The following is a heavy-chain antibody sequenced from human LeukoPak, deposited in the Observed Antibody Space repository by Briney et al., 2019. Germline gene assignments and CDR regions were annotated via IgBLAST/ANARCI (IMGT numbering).Heavy chain of an antibody. V-gene: IGHV1-46*01. Sequence: GASVKVSCKASGYTFTSYYMHWVRQAPGQGLGWMGIINPSGGSTNYAQKFQGRVTMTRDTSTSTVYMELTRLRFEDTALYYCVRERERGTYFIWGQGTLVTVSS. CDR1: GYTFTSYY. CDR3: VRERERGTYFI. CDR2: INPSGGST. D-gene: IGHD3-10*01. J-gene: IGHJ4*02.